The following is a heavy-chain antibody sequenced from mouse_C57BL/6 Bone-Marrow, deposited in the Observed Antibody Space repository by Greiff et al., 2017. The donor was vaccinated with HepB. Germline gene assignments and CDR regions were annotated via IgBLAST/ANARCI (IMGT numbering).Heavy chain of an antibody. CDR2: IYPGDGDT. CDR1: GYAFSSYW. V-gene: IGHV1-80*01. J-gene: IGHJ2*01. CDR3: ARWDLYGSSFFFDY. Sequence: QVQLQQSGAELVKPGASVKISCKASGYAFSSYWMNWVKQRPGKGLEWIGQIYPGDGDTNYNGKFKGKATLTADKSSSTAYMQLSSLTSEDSAVYFCARWDLYGSSFFFDYWGQGTTLTVSS. D-gene: IGHD1-1*01.